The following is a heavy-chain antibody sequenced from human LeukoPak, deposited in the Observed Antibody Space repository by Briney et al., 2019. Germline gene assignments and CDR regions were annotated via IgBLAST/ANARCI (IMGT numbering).Heavy chain of an antibody. V-gene: IGHV1-8*01. CDR2: MNPNSGNT. CDR3: ARGPLPTTVTTNPFDY. Sequence: ASVKVSCKASGYTFTSYDINWVRQATGQGLEWMGWMNPNSGNTGYAQKFQGRVTMTRNTSISTAHMELSSLRSEDTAVHYCARGPLPTTVTTNPFDYWGQGTLVTVSS. D-gene: IGHD4-17*01. J-gene: IGHJ4*02. CDR1: GYTFTSYD.